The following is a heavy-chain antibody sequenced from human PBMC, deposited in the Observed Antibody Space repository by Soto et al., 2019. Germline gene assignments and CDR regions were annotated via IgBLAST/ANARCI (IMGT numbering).Heavy chain of an antibody. Sequence: EASVKVSCKASGFTFTSSAVQWVRQARGQRLEWIGWIVVGSGNTNYAQKFQERVTITRDMSTSTAYMELSSLRSEDTAVYYCAATHYCSSTSCYRSWFDPWGQGTLVTVSS. CDR2: IVVGSGNT. J-gene: IGHJ5*02. CDR3: AATHYCSSTSCYRSWFDP. V-gene: IGHV1-58*01. D-gene: IGHD2-2*02. CDR1: GFTFTSSA.